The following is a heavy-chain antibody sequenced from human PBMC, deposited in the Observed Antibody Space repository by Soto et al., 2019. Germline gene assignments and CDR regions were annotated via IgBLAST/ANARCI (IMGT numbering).Heavy chain of an antibody. CDR1: GGCISSYY. D-gene: IGHD6-13*01. V-gene: IGHV4-4*07. CDR2: IYTSGST. Sequence: XGTLSLICTVSGGCISSYYWSWIRQPAGKGLEWIGRIYTSGSTNYNPSLKGRVTMSVDTSKNQFSLKLSSVTAADTAVYYCARGLAEAGTGSRFDPWGQGTLVTVSS. CDR3: ARGLAEAGTGSRFDP. J-gene: IGHJ5*02.